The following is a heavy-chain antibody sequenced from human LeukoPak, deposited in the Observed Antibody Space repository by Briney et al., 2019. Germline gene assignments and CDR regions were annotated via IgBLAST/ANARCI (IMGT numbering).Heavy chain of an antibody. V-gene: IGHV5-51*01. CDR1: GYSFTSYW. CDR3: ARQVDDYGDYVDPYYFDY. CDR2: IYPGDSDT. Sequence: GESLKISCKGSGYSFTSYWIGWVRQMPGKGLEWMGIIYPGDSDTRYSPSFQGQVTISADKSISTAYLQWSSLKASDTAMYYCARQVDDYGDYVDPYYFDYWGQGTLVTVSS. D-gene: IGHD4-17*01. J-gene: IGHJ4*02.